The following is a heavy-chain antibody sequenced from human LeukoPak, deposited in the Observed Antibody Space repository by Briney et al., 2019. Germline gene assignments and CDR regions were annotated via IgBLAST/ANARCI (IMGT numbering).Heavy chain of an antibody. CDR1: GGSISSYY. V-gene: IGHV4-59*12. J-gene: IGHJ4*02. CDR3: ARSLWFGELLGY. Sequence: SETLSLTCTVSGGSISSYYWSWIRQPPGKGLEWIGYIYYSGSTNYNPSLKSRVTISVDTSKNQFSLKLSSVTAADTAVYYCARSLWFGELLGYWGQGTLVTVSS. CDR2: IYYSGST. D-gene: IGHD3-10*01.